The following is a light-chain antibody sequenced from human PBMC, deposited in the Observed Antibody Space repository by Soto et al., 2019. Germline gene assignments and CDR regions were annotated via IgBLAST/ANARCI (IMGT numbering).Light chain of an antibody. Sequence: QSALTQPASVSGSPGQSITISCTGTTSDVGGYKYVSWYQQHPGKAPKLMIYEVSNRPSGVSNRFSGSKSGNTASLTISGLQAEDEADYYCSSYTIYTTVIFGGGTKLTVL. CDR3: SSYTIYTTVI. V-gene: IGLV2-14*01. CDR1: TSDVGGYKY. J-gene: IGLJ2*01. CDR2: EVS.